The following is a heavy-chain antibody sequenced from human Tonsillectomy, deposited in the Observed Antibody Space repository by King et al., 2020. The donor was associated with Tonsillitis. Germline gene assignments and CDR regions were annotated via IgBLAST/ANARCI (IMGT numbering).Heavy chain of an antibody. CDR3: ARHVRWVGELSWFDP. V-gene: IGHV4-59*08. J-gene: IGHJ5*02. CDR2: MFYSGST. CDR1: GDSISSYY. Sequence: QLQESGPGLVKPSETLSLTCTVSGDSISSYYWSWIRQPPGKELEWIGYMFYSGSTNHNPSLKSRVTMSVDLSKNQLSLKLSSVTAADTAVYYCARHVRWVGELSWFDPWGQGTLVTVSS. D-gene: IGHD3-10*01.